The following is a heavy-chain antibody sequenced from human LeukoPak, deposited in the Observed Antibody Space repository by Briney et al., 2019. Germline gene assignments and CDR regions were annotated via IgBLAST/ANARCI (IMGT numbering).Heavy chain of an antibody. CDR2: IQNDGSDK. CDR1: GINFRSPG. V-gene: IGHV3-30*02. J-gene: IGHJ4*02. D-gene: IGHD6-13*01. CDR3: AREGGRAAPGRFDY. Sequence: GGSLRLSCAASGINFRSPGMHWVRQAPGKGLEWVTFIQNDGSDKSYAASVQGRFTISRDNSKNTVYLHMNSLRADDTALYYCAREGGRAAPGRFDYWGQGTLVTVSS.